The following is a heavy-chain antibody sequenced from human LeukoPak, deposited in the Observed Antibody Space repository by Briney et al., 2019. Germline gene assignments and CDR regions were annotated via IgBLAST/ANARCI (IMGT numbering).Heavy chain of an antibody. V-gene: IGHV3-30-3*01. Sequence: PGGSLRLSCAASGFIFSSHAMHWVRQAPGKGLEWVAVIQYDGSEKRYADSVKGRSTVSRDNSKNTLYLQMDSLTAEDTAVYHCAKDLTGAYCSDYWGQGTLVTVSS. J-gene: IGHJ4*02. CDR1: GFIFSSHA. CDR2: IQYDGSEK. CDR3: AKDLTGAYCSDY. D-gene: IGHD3-9*01.